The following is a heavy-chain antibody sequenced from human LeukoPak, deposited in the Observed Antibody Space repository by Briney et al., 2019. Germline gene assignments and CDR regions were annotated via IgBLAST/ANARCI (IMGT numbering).Heavy chain of an antibody. CDR1: GYTSTGYY. D-gene: IGHD3-10*01. CDR2: INPNSGGT. J-gene: IGHJ6*02. V-gene: IGHV1-2*02. Sequence: ASVKVSCKASGYTSTGYYMHWVRQAPGQGLEWMGWINPNSGGTNYAQKFQGRVTMTRDTSISTAYMELSRLRSDDTAVYYCARAITMVRGVLSPHYGMDVWGQGTTVTVSS. CDR3: ARAITMVRGVLSPHYGMDV.